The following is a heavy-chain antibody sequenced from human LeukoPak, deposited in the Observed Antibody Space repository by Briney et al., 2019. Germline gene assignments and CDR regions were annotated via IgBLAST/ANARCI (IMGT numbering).Heavy chain of an antibody. D-gene: IGHD4-17*01. CDR3: SKDPNGDYVGAFDM. CDR2: ITGIGGGK. V-gene: IGHV3-23*01. Sequence: PGGSLTLSCTASGLTFSNYATTWVRQAPGKGLEWVSSITGIGGGKYYADSVKGRFSVSRDNSKNTVFLHMNSLRADDMALYDCSKDPNGDYVGAFDMWGPGTMVTVSS. J-gene: IGHJ3*02. CDR1: GLTFSNYA.